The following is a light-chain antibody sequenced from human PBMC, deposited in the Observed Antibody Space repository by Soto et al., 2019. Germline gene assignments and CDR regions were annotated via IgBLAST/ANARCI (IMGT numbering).Light chain of an antibody. Sequence: DIQLTQSPSFLSASVGDRVTITCRASQSISSHVAWCRQKSGKAPMLLIYAASTLQSGVPSRFSGSGSGTEFTLTISSLHPEDFATYYCQHLDSFPLAFGGGTTVEI. J-gene: IGKJ4*01. CDR1: QSISSH. CDR3: QHLDSFPLA. V-gene: IGKV1-9*01. CDR2: AAS.